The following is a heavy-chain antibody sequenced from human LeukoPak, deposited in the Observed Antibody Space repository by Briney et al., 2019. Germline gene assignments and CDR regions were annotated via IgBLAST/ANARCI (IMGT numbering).Heavy chain of an antibody. V-gene: IGHV4-30-4*01. CDR2: IYYSGST. CDR1: GDSISSGANY. J-gene: IGHJ3*02. D-gene: IGHD6-6*01. CDR3: ASYPDKSSSDAFDI. Sequence: PSQTLSLTCTVSGDSISSGANYWSWLRQPPGKGLEWIGYIYYSGSTYYNPSLKSRVTISVDTSKNQFSLKLSSVTAADTAVYYCASYPDKSSSDAFDIWGQGTMVTVSS.